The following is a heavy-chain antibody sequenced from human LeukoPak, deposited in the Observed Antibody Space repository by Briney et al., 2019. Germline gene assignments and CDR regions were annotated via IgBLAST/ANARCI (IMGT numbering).Heavy chain of an antibody. CDR3: ARGRSYYGSGSYSY. CDR1: GGSISSYY. CDR2: IYYSGST. V-gene: IGHV4-59*08. Sequence: PSETLSLTCTVSGGSISSYYWSWIRQPPGKGLEWIGYIYYSGSTNYNPSLKSRVTISVDTSKSQFSLKLSSVTAADTAVYYCARGRSYYGSGSYSYWGQGTLVTVSS. J-gene: IGHJ4*02. D-gene: IGHD3-10*01.